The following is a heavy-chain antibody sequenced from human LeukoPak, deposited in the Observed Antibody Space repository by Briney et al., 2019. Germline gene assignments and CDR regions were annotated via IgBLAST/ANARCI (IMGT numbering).Heavy chain of an antibody. J-gene: IGHJ1*01. CDR3: ARGPSIAKYFQH. CDR2: IYSGGST. CDR1: GFTVSSNY. D-gene: IGHD6-6*01. V-gene: IGHV3-53*01. Sequence: GGSLRLSCAASGFTVSSNYMSWVRQAPGMGLEWVSVIYSGGSTYYADSVKGRFTISRDNSKNTLYLQMNSLRAEDTAVYYCARGPSIAKYFQHWGQGTLVTVSS.